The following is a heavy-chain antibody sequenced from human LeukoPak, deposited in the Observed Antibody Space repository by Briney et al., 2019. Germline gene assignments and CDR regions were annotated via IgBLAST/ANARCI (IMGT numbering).Heavy chain of an antibody. V-gene: IGHV3-23*01. J-gene: IGHJ4*02. CDR2: MTGPADTT. Sequence: PGGSLRLSCAASGFNFNNFAMSWVRQAPGKGPEWLSAMTGPADTTYYAESVKGRFTISSDYSKSMVYLQMNSLRVEDTAIYYCAKGAEIDHWGQGTLVTVSS. CDR1: GFNFNNFA. CDR3: AKGAEIDH.